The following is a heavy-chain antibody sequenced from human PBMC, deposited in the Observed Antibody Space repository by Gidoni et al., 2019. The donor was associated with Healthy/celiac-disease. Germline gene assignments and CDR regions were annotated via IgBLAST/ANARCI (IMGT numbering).Heavy chain of an antibody. Sequence: QVQLVQSGAEVKKPGASVKVSCKASGYTFTGYYLHWVRQAPGQGLEWMGWINPNSGGTNYAQKFQGRVTMTRDTSISTAYMELSRLRSDDTAVYYCARDPEGVVPAAMGAYYMDVWGKGTTFTVSS. CDR3: ARDPEGVVPAAMGAYYMDV. J-gene: IGHJ6*03. CDR1: GYTFTGYY. CDR2: INPNSGGT. V-gene: IGHV1-2*02. D-gene: IGHD2-2*01.